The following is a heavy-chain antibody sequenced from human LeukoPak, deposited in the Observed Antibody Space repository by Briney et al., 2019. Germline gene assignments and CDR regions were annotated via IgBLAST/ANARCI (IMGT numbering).Heavy chain of an antibody. V-gene: IGHV4-34*01. D-gene: IGHD3-9*01. CDR3: ARGPLLTHRRYFDF. CDR1: DGSFSGYY. CDR2: INHSGST. Sequence: SETLSLTCAVYDGSFSGYYWTWIRQSPEKGLEWIGEINHSGSTSYNPSLKSQVTISVDTSKNQFSLKLTSVTAADTAVYYCARGPLLTHRRYFDFWGQGTLVTVSS. J-gene: IGHJ4*02.